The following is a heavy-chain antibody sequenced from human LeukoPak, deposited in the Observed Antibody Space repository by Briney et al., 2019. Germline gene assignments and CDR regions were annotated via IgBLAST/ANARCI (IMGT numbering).Heavy chain of an antibody. CDR2: ISGSGGSK. D-gene: IGHD2-2*02. V-gene: IGHV3-23*01. CDR3: ATYCSTSTCYRVPVFEY. CDR1: GFTFSSYA. J-gene: IGHJ4*02. Sequence: GGSLRLSCAASGFTFSSYAMSWVRQAPGKGLEWVSAISGSGGSKYYADSVKGRFTISRDNSKNTLYLQMNSLRAEDTAVYYCATYCSTSTCYRVPVFEYWGQGTLVTVSS.